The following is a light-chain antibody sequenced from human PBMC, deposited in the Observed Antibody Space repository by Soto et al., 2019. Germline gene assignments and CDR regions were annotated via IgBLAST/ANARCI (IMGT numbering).Light chain of an antibody. CDR1: SSDVGSYNL. Sequence: QSALTQPASVSGSPGQSITISCTGTSSDVGSYNLVSWYQQNPGKAPQLMIYEGSKRPSGVSNRFAGSKSGNTASLTISGLQAEDEADYYCCSYAGSSTFVVFGGGTKLTVL. CDR2: EGS. V-gene: IGLV2-23*03. J-gene: IGLJ2*01. CDR3: CSYAGSSTFVV.